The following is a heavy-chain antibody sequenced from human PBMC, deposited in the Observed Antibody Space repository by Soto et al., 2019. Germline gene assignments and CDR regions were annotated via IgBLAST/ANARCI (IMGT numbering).Heavy chain of an antibody. CDR3: AHGILSGGAYPDS. CDR2: ISSGSSYI. D-gene: IGHD3-10*01. V-gene: IGHV3-21*01. J-gene: IGHJ5*01. Sequence: WGSLRLSCAASGFTFSSYTMNWVRQAPGKGLEWISSISSGSSYIYYAGSVKGRFTISRDNAKNSLFLQMSSLRADDSAVYYCAHGILSGGAYPDSWGQGTKVNVSS. CDR1: GFTFSSYT.